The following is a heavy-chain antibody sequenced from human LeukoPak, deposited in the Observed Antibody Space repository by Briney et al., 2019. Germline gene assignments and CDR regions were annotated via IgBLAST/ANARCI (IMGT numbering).Heavy chain of an antibody. Sequence: PSGTLSLTCTVSGGSISRYYWSWVRQSPGKGLEWIGHIYYSGTTNYNPSLKSRITISVDTSKNQFSLKLNSVTAADTAVYFCARQYGNYLWDYWGQGTLVTVSS. CDR3: ARQYGNYLWDY. CDR1: GGSISRYY. V-gene: IGHV4-59*08. J-gene: IGHJ4*02. CDR2: IYYSGTT. D-gene: IGHD3-22*01.